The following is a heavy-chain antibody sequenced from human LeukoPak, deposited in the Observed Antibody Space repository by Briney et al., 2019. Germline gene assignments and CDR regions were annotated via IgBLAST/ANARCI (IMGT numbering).Heavy chain of an antibody. Sequence: SETLSLTCTVSGGSISSYYWSWIRQPPWKGLEWIGYIYYSGSTNYNPSLKSRVTISVDTSKNQFSLKLSSVTAADTAVYYCARDRGYSGYDSTTVTTLSAFDIWGQGTMVTVSS. D-gene: IGHD5-12*01. CDR1: GGSISSYY. J-gene: IGHJ3*02. CDR2: IYYSGST. V-gene: IGHV4-59*01. CDR3: ARDRGYSGYDSTTVTTLSAFDI.